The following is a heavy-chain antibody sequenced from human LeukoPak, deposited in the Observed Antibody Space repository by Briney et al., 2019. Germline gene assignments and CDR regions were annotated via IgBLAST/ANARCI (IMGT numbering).Heavy chain of an antibody. Sequence: GGSLRLSCAASGFTFSTYWMYWVRQAPGKGRVWVARVSPEGSRTTYADSVKGRVTISRDNDRNKLYLQMNSLRVEDTAVYYCARDLDWLLFDYGRQGTLATVSS. V-gene: IGHV3-74*03. D-gene: IGHD3-9*01. J-gene: IGHJ4*02. CDR3: ARDLDWLLFDY. CDR2: VSPEGSRT. CDR1: GFTFSTYW.